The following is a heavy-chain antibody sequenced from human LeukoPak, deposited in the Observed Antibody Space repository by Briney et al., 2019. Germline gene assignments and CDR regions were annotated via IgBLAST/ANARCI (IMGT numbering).Heavy chain of an antibody. J-gene: IGHJ6*03. CDR2: IYTSGST. CDR1: GGSISSYY. D-gene: IGHD6-13*01. V-gene: IGHV4-4*07. Sequence: PSETLSLTCTVSGGSISSYYWGWIRQPAGKGLEWIGRIYTSGSTNYNPSLKSRVTMSVDTSKNQFSLKLSSVTAADTAVYYCARVLHAAAGTAYYYMDVWGKGTTVTVSS. CDR3: ARVLHAAAGTAYYYMDV.